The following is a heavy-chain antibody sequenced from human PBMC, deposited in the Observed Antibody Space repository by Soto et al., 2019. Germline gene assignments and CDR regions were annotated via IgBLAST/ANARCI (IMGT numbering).Heavy chain of an antibody. CDR2: IYHSGST. J-gene: IGHJ4*02. CDR3: ARGSSYDSWSGYYPGFDY. V-gene: IGHV4-4*02. D-gene: IGHD3-3*01. CDR1: GGSISSTNW. Sequence: QVQLQESGPGLVKPSGTLSLTCAVSGGSISSTNWWNWVRQPPGKGLEWIGEIYHSGSTNYNPSLKSRVTISVDKAKNQFSLKLTSVTAADTAGYYCARGSSYDSWSGYYPGFDYWGQGTLVTVSS.